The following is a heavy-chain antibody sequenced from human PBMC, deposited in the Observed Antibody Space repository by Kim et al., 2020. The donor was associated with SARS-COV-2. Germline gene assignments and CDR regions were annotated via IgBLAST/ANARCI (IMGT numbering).Heavy chain of an antibody. V-gene: IGHV3-72*01. CDR3: ATSLVVPGFRNFDY. D-gene: IGHD2-21*02. CDR1: GFAFSDHY. Sequence: GGSLRLSCAASGFAFSDHYMDWVRQVPGKGLEWVGRTRNKANSYTTEYAASVKGRFTISRDDSKNSVYLQMNSLKTEDTAVYYCATSLVVPGFRNFDYW. CDR2: TRNKANSYTT. J-gene: IGHJ4*01.